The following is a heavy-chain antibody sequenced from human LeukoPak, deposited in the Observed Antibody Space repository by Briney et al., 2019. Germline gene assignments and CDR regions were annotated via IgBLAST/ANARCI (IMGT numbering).Heavy chain of an antibody. CDR1: GFTFRNYA. CDR2: ISYDGSVE. J-gene: IGHJ4*02. D-gene: IGHD6-13*01. CDR3: ARALGSSWDSSLDS. V-gene: IGHV3-30*04. Sequence: GWSLTLSCAASGFTFRNYAMHWVRQAPGKGLEWEALISYDGSVEKSAASVKGRFTISRDNAKNTLYLQMNSLRIEDTAVYYCARALGSSWDSSLDSWGQGTLVPVSS.